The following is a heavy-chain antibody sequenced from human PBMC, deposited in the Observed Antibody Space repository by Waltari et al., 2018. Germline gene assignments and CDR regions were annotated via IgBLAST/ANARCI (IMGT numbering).Heavy chain of an antibody. CDR2: IIPIFGTA. V-gene: IGHV1-69*14. D-gene: IGHD6-6*01. CDR3: ARYESGYSSSAFDY. CDR1: GGTFRSYA. J-gene: IGHJ4*02. Sequence: QVQLVHSGAEVKNPGSSVQVSCKASGGTFRSYAITWARQAPGQGLEWMGRIIPIFGTANYAQKFQGRVTITADKSTSTAYMELSSLRSEDTAVYYCARYESGYSSSAFDYWGQGTLVTVSS.